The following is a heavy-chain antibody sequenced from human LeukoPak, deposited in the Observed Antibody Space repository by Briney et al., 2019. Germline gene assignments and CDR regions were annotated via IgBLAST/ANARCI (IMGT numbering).Heavy chain of an antibody. CDR1: GFTLSSYW. D-gene: IGHD2-2*01. V-gene: IGHV3-7*01. CDR2: IKQDGSAK. Sequence: GGSLRLSCAASGFTLSSYWMSWVRQAPGKGLEWVANIKQDGSAKDYVDSVKGRFTISRENAKNSLYLQMNSLRVDNTAIYYCARVYQSTSGRAIDYWGQGTLVTVSS. CDR3: ARVYQSTSGRAIDY. J-gene: IGHJ4*02.